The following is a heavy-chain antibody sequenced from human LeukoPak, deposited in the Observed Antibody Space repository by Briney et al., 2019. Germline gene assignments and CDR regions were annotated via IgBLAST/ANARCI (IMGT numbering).Heavy chain of an antibody. D-gene: IGHD6-6*01. CDR2: ITSSGGGT. Sequence: AGGSLRLSCAASGFTFSSYAMSWVRQAPGKGLEWVSAITSSGGGTYYEDSVKGRFTISRDNSKSTLYLQMNSLGVDDTALYYCATRIEQQLVPGGQGTLVTVSS. CDR3: ATRIEQQLVP. CDR1: GFTFSSYA. J-gene: IGHJ4*02. V-gene: IGHV3-23*01.